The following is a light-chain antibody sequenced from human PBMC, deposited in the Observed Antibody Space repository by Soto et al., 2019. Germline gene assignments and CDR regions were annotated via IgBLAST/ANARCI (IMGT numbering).Light chain of an antibody. CDR2: HVT. CDR3: SSYTSSSTFV. J-gene: IGLJ1*01. Sequence: QSALTQSASVSGSPGQSITISCTGTSSDVGGHDYVSWHQQHPGKAPTLMIYHVTNRPSGVSSRFSGSKSGNTAFLIISGLQAEDEADYYCSSYTSSSTFVFGTGTKVTVL. V-gene: IGLV2-14*01. CDR1: SSDVGGHDY.